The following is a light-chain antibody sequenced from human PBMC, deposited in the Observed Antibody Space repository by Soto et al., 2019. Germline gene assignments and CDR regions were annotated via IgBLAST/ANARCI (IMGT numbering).Light chain of an antibody. V-gene: IGKV3-11*01. CDR3: QQYNNWPPWT. CDR1: QSVSTY. Sequence: EIVLTQSPAILSLSPGERATLSCRASQSVSTYLAWYQQKPGQAPRLLIYDTSNRASGVPARFSGSGSGTDFTLTISSLEPEDFAVYYCQQYNNWPPWTFGQGTKVEIK. J-gene: IGKJ1*01. CDR2: DTS.